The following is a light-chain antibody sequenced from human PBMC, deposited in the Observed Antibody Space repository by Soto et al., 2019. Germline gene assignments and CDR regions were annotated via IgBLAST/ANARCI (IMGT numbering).Light chain of an antibody. CDR3: HSYASSLPALVI. V-gene: IGLV1-40*01. Sequence: QSVLTQPPSVSGAPGQGVTISCTGSSSNIGAGYDVHWYQQLPGTAPKLLIYGNSNRPSGVPDRFSGSKSGTSASLAITGLQAEDEAFYYCHSYASSLPALVIFGGGTKLTVL. CDR2: GNS. J-gene: IGLJ2*01. CDR1: SSNIGAGYD.